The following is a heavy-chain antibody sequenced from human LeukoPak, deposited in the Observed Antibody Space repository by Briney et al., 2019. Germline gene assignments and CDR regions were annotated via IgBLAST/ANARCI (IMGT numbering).Heavy chain of an antibody. CDR3: ARGTSSGYYETPDAFDI. V-gene: IGHV1-69*13. CDR1: GGTFSSYA. Sequence: SVKVSCKASGGTFSSYAISWVRQAPGQGLEWMGGIIPIFGTANYAQKFQGRVTITADESTSTAYMELSSLRSEDTAVYYCARGTSSGYYETPDAFDIWGQGTMVTVSS. J-gene: IGHJ3*02. D-gene: IGHD3-22*01. CDR2: IIPIFGTA.